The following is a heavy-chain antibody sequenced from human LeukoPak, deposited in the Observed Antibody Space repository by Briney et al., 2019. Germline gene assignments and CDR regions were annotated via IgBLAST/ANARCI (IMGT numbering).Heavy chain of an antibody. Sequence: PGGSLRLSCAASGFTFTTYSMHWVRQVPGKGLVWVSRIKSDGSRTYYADSVKGRFTISRDNAKSTLYPQMDSLRAEDTAVYYCARALSSAWGLVDCWGQGTLVTVSS. CDR3: ARALSSAWGLVDC. V-gene: IGHV3-74*01. CDR2: IKSDGSRT. J-gene: IGHJ4*02. CDR1: GFTFTTYS. D-gene: IGHD6-19*01.